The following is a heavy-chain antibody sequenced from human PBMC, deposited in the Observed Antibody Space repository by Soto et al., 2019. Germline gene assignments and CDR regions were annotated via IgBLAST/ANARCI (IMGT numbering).Heavy chain of an antibody. CDR2: INPSGGAT. CDR1: GYTFSDYF. CDR3: SGRD. V-gene: IGHV1-46*01. D-gene: IGHD3-22*01. Sequence: GASVKVSCKASGYTFSDYFMHWVRQAPGQGLEWVGLINPSGGATSYPQKFQGSVSLTVDTSTSTFYMELRSLRSDDTAVYDSSGRDWGQGTLVTVSS. J-gene: IGHJ4*02.